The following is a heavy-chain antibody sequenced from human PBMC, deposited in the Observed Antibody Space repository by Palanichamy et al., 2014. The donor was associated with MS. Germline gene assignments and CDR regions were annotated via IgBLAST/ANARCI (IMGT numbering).Heavy chain of an antibody. J-gene: IGHJ5*02. V-gene: IGHV4-34*01. Sequence: QVQLQQWGAGLLKPSETLSLTCAVHGGSFSGYYWSWIRQPPGKGLEWIGESNLSGSTNYNPSLKSRVTISVDTSKKQFSLRLTSVTAADTAVYYYARLLWTRFDPWGQGILVTVSS. D-gene: IGHD3-10*01. CDR3: ARLLWTRFDP. CDR1: GGSFSGYY. CDR2: SNLSGST.